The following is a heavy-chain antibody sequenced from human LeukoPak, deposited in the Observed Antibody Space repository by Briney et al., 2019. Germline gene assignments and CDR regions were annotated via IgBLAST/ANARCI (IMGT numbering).Heavy chain of an antibody. CDR3: ARDLGQYYDTSDNWFDP. V-gene: IGHV3-74*01. J-gene: IGHJ5*02. D-gene: IGHD3-22*01. CDR1: GFTFSSYA. CDR2: INSDGINT. Sequence: GGSLRFSCAASGFTFSSYAMSWVRQAPGKGLVWVSRINSDGINTSYADSVKGRFTISRDNAKNTLNLQMNSLRAEDTAVYYCARDLGQYYDTSDNWFDPWGQGTLVTVSS.